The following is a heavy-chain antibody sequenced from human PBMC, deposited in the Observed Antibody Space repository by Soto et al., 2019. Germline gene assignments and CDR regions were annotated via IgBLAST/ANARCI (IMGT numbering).Heavy chain of an antibody. J-gene: IGHJ4*02. V-gene: IGHV2-26*01. D-gene: IGHD3-10*01. CDR1: GFSLSNARMG. Sequence: SGPTLVNPTETLTLTCTVSGFSLSNARMGVSWIRQPPGKALEWLAHIFSNDEKSYSTSLKSRLTISKDTSKSQVVLTMTNMDPVDTATYYCARIKEGSGSYYFDDYWGQGTLVTVSS. CDR3: ARIKEGSGSYYFDDY. CDR2: IFSNDEK.